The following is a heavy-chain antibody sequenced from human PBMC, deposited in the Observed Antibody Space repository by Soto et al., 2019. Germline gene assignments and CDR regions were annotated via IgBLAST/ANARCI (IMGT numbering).Heavy chain of an antibody. CDR2: ISGSGGST. D-gene: IGHD3-22*01. V-gene: IGHV3-23*01. J-gene: IGHJ3*02. CDR3: AKDTGITMIVVVIDAFDI. CDR1: GFTFSSYA. Sequence: EVQLLESGGGLVQPGGSLRLSCAASGFTFSSYAMSWVRQAPGKGLEWVSAISGSGGSTYYADSVKGRFTISRDNSKKTLYLQMNSLRAEDTAVYYCAKDTGITMIVVVIDAFDIWGQGTMVTVSS.